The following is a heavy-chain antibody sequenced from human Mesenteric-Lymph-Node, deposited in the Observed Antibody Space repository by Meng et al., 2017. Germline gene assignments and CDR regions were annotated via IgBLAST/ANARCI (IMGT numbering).Heavy chain of an antibody. Sequence: SGPTLVKPTQTLTLTCTFSGFSLSTGGVGVGWIRQPPGKDLEWLVVIYWNDDKRYSLSLKSRLTITKDTSKNQVVLTMTNMDPVDTATYYCAHRPGRDVNNAFDIWGQGTMVTVSS. V-gene: IGHV2-5*01. CDR3: AHRPGRDVNNAFDI. J-gene: IGHJ3*02. CDR2: IYWNDDK. CDR1: GFSLSTGGVG. D-gene: IGHD5-24*01.